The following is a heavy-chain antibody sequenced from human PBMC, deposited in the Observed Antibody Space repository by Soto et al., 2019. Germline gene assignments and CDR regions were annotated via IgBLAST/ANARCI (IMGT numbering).Heavy chain of an antibody. CDR1: GDSVSSKSVA. CDR2: TYYRSKWYD. V-gene: IGHV6-1*01. D-gene: IGHD6-13*01. J-gene: IGHJ4*02. Sequence: LSPTCAIFGDSVSSKSVAWNWIRQSPSRGLEWLGRTYYRSKWYDDYAVSVKSRITINPDTSKNQFSLQLNSVTPEDTAVYYCARVRFEQQMSQYDYWAQGILVTVSS. CDR3: ARVRFEQQMSQYDY.